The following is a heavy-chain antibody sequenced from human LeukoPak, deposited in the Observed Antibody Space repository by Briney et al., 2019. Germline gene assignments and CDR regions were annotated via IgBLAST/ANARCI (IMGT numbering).Heavy chain of an antibody. J-gene: IGHJ3*02. CDR3: ARGLSFAASWRSDAFDI. V-gene: IGHV4-34*01. Sequence: SETLSLTCAVYGGSFSGYYWSWVRQPPGKGVEWIGEINHSGGTNYNPSLTSRVTISVDTSKNQFSLKLSSVTAADTAVYYCARGLSFAASWRSDAFDIWGQGTMVTVSS. CDR1: GGSFSGYY. CDR2: INHSGGT. D-gene: IGHD2-15*01.